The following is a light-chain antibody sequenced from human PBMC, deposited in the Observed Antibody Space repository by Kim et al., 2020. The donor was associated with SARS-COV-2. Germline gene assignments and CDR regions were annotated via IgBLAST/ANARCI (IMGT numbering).Light chain of an antibody. V-gene: IGKV1-39*01. J-gene: IGKJ2*01. Sequence: SATVGDKVPVTCRTSPNISNYLNWYHQKPGEAPKLLIYAAVTLQGGVSSRFSASGSGTDFTLMITSLQPEDLATYYCQQSYRIPYAFAQGTKLEI. CDR3: QQSYRIPYA. CDR1: PNISNY. CDR2: AAV.